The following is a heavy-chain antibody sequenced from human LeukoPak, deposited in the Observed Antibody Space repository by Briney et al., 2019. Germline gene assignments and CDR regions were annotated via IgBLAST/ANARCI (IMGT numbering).Heavy chain of an antibody. V-gene: IGHV4-59*01. J-gene: IGHJ4*02. CDR3: ARGQGRFDYDSSAYYITDLDY. Sequence: SETLSLTCTFSSGSISSFYWTWIRQPPGKGLEWIGYISNSGITKYNPSLESRVTISIDTSKNQFSLKLTSVTAADTAMFYCARGQGRFDYDSSAYYITDLDYWGQGTLVTVSS. CDR2: ISNSGIT. D-gene: IGHD3-22*01. CDR1: SGSISSFY.